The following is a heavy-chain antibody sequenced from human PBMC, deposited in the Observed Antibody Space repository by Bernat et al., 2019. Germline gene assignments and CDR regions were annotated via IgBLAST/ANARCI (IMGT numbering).Heavy chain of an antibody. Sequence: QVQLVQSGTGVKNSGASVKVSCKASGYTFTRYGIHWVRQAPGQRLEWMGWINTDNGDTKYSQKFQGRVTITRDTSASTAYMELSSLRSEDTAVYYCARGRGYSAYDPFDYGGQGTLVPISS. J-gene: IGHJ4*02. CDR3: ARGRGYSAYDPFDY. V-gene: IGHV1-3*04. D-gene: IGHD5-12*01. CDR1: GYTFTRYG. CDR2: INTDNGDT.